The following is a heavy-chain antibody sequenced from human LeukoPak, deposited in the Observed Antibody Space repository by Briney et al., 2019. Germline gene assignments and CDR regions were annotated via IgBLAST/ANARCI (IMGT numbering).Heavy chain of an antibody. V-gene: IGHV4-61*02. Sequence: PSETLSLTCTVSGGFISSSSYYWGWIRQPAGKGLEWIGRISPSGSTKYNPSLKSRVTISVDTSKNQFSLRLSSVTAADPAVYYCAREFWNYRSGNLQAFDIWGQGTMVTVSS. CDR3: AREFWNYRSGNLQAFDI. CDR2: ISPSGST. J-gene: IGHJ3*02. D-gene: IGHD3-10*01. CDR1: GGFISSSSYY.